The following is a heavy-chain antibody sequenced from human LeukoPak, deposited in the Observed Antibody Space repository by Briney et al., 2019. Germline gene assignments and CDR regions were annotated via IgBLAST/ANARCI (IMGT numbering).Heavy chain of an antibody. D-gene: IGHD3-10*01. CDR2: ILSKTSGGTT. J-gene: IGHJ5*02. CDR3: ADYYASGSYPP. CDR1: GFSFSNAW. Sequence: GGSLRLSCAASGFSFSNAWMNWVRQAPGKGLEWVGRILSKTSGGTTDYATPVKGRFTIPRDDSKNTLYLHMNSLQIEDTTVYYCADYYASGSYPPWGQGTLVTVSS. V-gene: IGHV3-15*07.